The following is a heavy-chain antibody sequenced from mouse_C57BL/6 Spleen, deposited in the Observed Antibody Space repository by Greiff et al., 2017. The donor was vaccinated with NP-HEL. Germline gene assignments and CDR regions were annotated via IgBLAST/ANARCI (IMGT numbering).Heavy chain of an antibody. CDR1: GYTFTDYY. CDR2: INPNNGGT. D-gene: IGHD2-1*01. CDR3: ARSFYGNYDY. Sequence: EVQLQQSGPELVKPGASVKISCKASGYTFTDYYMNWVKQSHGKSLEWIGDINPNNGGTSYNQKFKGKATLTVDKSSSTAYMELRSLTSEDSAVYYCARSFYGNYDYWGQGTTLTVSS. V-gene: IGHV1-26*01. J-gene: IGHJ2*01.